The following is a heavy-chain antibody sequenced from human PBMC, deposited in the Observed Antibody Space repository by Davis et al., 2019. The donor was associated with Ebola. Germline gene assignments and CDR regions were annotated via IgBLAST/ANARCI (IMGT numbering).Heavy chain of an antibody. J-gene: IGHJ3*02. CDR3: ARASVRWFGELLYTSDAFDI. CDR1: GGSISSSNW. V-gene: IGHV4-4*02. CDR2: IYHSGST. D-gene: IGHD3-10*01. Sequence: GSLRLSCAVSGGSISSSNWWSWVRQPPGKGLEWIGEIYHSGSTNYNPSLKSRVTISVDKSKNQFSLKLSSVTAADTAVYYCARASVRWFGELLYTSDAFDIWGQGTMVTVSS.